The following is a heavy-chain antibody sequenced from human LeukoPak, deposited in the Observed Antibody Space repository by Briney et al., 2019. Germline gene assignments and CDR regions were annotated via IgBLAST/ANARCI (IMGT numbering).Heavy chain of an antibody. Sequence: PGGSLRLSCAASGFTFSSYWMSWVRQAPGKGLEWVANIKQDGSEKHYVDSVKVRFTISRDNAKNSLYLQMNSLRAEDTAVYYCARDSTLRYYFDFWGQGTLVTVSS. D-gene: IGHD2-15*01. V-gene: IGHV3-7*01. J-gene: IGHJ4*02. CDR1: GFTFSSYW. CDR3: ARDSTLRYYFDF. CDR2: IKQDGSEK.